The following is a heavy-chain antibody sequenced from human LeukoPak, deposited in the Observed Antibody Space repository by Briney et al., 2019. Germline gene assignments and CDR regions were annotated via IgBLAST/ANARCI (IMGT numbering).Heavy chain of an antibody. J-gene: IGHJ4*02. CDR2: IKQDGSEK. D-gene: IGHD2/OR15-2a*01. CDR3: AGDSSSNNFDY. CDR1: GFTFSSYW. Sequence: GGSLRLSCAASGFTFSSYWMSWVRQAPGKGLEWVANIKQDGSEKYYVDSVKGRFTISRDNAKNSLYLQMNSLRAEDTAVYYCAGDSSSNNFDYWGQGTLVTVSS. V-gene: IGHV3-7*01.